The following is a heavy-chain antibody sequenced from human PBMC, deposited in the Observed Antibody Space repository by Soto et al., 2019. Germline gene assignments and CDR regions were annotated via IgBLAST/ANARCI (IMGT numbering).Heavy chain of an antibody. CDR2: IIPIFGTA. D-gene: IGHD3-9*01. V-gene: IGHV1-69*13. Sequence: SVKVSCKASGGTFSSYAISWVRQAPGQGLEWMGGIIPIFGTANYAQKFQGRVTITADESTSTAYMELSSLRSEDTAVYYCATLGPDILTGYYTAAFDIWGQGTMVTVSS. CDR3: ATLGPDILTGYYTAAFDI. J-gene: IGHJ3*02. CDR1: GGTFSSYA.